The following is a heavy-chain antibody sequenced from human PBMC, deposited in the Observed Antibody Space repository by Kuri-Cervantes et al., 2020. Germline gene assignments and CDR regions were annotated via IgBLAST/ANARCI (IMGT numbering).Heavy chain of an antibody. Sequence: ASVKVSCKASGYTFTSYAMHWVRQAPGQRLEWMGWINAGNGNTKYSQKFQGRVTITRDTSASTAYMELSSLRSEDTAVYYCARVHSGSYGWFDPWGQGTLVTVSS. CDR3: ARVHSGSYGWFDP. D-gene: IGHD1-26*01. CDR1: GYTFTSYA. V-gene: IGHV1-3*01. J-gene: IGHJ5*02. CDR2: INAGNGNT.